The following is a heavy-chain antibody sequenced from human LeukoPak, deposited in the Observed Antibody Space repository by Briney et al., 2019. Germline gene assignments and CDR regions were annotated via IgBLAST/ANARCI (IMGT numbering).Heavy chain of an antibody. J-gene: IGHJ5*02. CDR1: GFRVSDYY. Sequence: PGGSLRLSCAVSGFRVSDYYMSWVRQAPGKGLEWVGLIRDSGEAFYADFVRGRFAISRDESKNTLYLQMNSLRVEDTAVYFCARDRAALQDWVEFDPWGQGTPVIVSS. CDR3: ARDRAALQDWVEFDP. CDR2: IRDSGEA. V-gene: IGHV3-66*03. D-gene: IGHD3/OR15-3a*01.